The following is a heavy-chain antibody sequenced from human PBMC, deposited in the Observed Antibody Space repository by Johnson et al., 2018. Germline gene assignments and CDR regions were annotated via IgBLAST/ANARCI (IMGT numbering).Heavy chain of an antibody. D-gene: IGHD6-19*01. J-gene: IGHJ3*02. CDR3: AGQGYSSGRPDAFDI. Sequence: VQLVQSGGGLVKPGGSLRLSCAASGFTFSDHYMDWVRQAPGKGLEWVSVIYSGGSTYYADSVKGRFTISRDNSKNTLYLQMNSRRAEDTAVYYWAGQGYSSGRPDAFDIWGQGTMVTVSS. V-gene: IGHV3-66*02. CDR2: IYSGGST. CDR1: GFTFSDHY.